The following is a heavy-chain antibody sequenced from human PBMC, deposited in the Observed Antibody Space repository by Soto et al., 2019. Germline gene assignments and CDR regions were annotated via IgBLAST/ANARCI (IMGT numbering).Heavy chain of an antibody. V-gene: IGHV2-5*02. CDR3: AHRRDATVRVPAAISAWFDP. Sequence: GSGPTLANPTKPLTLTCNFSGFSLRTSGEGVGWIRQPPGKALEWLALIFWDDDKRYNSSLRSRLTITKATSKNQVVLTLTNMDPVDTATYYCAHRRDATVRVPAAISAWFDPWGQGTQVTVSS. CDR2: IFWDDDK. D-gene: IGHD2-2*01. J-gene: IGHJ5*02. CDR1: GFSLRTSGEG.